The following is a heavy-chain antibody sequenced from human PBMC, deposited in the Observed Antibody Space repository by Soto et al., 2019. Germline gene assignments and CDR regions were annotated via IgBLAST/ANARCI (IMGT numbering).Heavy chain of an antibody. CDR2: IKEDGSEK. CDR3: ARADYYGDPGSY. D-gene: IGHD3-10*01. J-gene: IGHJ4*02. V-gene: IGHV3-7*01. CDR1: GFTFSTSW. Sequence: PGGSLRLSCAASGFTFSTSWMSWVRQAPGKGLEWVANIKEDGSEKYYVDSVKGRFTISRDHAKNSLYLQMNSLGADDTAVYYCARADYYGDPGSYWGQGTLVTV.